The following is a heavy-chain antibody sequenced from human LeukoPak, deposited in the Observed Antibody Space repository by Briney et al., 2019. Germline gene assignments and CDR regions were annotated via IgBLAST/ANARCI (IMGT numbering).Heavy chain of an antibody. CDR1: GFIFSSHW. Sequence: GGSLRLSCAASGFIFSSHWVTWVRQAPGKGLEWVASIKQSGSEKYYADSVKGRFTVSRDNAKNSLNLQVNSLSAGDTAVYYCARGPNYGDRADFLVSWGQGTKVTVSS. CDR2: IKQSGSEK. V-gene: IGHV3-7*01. D-gene: IGHD4-17*01. J-gene: IGHJ4*02. CDR3: ARGPNYGDRADFLVS.